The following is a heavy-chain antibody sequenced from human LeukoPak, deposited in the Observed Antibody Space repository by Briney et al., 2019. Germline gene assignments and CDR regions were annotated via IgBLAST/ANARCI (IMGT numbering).Heavy chain of an antibody. D-gene: IGHD3-16*02. V-gene: IGHV4-34*01. Sequence: PSETLSLTCAVYGGSFSGYYWSWIRQPPGKGLEWIGEINHSGSTNYNPSLKSRVTISVDTSENQFSLKLSSVTAADTAVYYCARGLGYYDYVWGSYHKKYYFDYWGQGTLVTVSS. CDR1: GGSFSGYY. CDR2: INHSGST. J-gene: IGHJ4*02. CDR3: ARGLGYYDYVWGSYHKKYYFDY.